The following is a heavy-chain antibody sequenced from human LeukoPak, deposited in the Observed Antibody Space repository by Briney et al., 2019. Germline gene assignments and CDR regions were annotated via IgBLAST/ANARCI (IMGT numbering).Heavy chain of an antibody. CDR2: TIGSGGST. J-gene: IGHJ4*02. D-gene: IGHD2-15*01. CDR3: AKARYCSGGSCYFDY. CDR1: GFTFSSYA. Sequence: GGSLRLSCAASGFTFSSYAMSWVRQAPGKGLEWVSGTIGSGGSTFYADSVKGRFTISRDNSKNTLYLQMNSLRAEDTAVYYCAKARYCSGGSCYFDYWGQGTLATVSS. V-gene: IGHV3-23*01.